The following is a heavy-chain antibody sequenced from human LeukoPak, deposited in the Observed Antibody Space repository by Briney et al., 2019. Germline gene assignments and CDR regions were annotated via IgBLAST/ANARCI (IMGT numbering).Heavy chain of an antibody. CDR2: ISAYNGNT. CDR1: GYTFTSYG. Sequence: GASGKVACKASGYTFTSYGISWVRHAPGQGREWMGWISAYNGNTNYAQKLQGRLTMTTDTSTSTAYMELRSLRSDDTAVYYCARSAPYGDDAFDIWGQGTMVTVSS. CDR3: ARSAPYGDDAFDI. D-gene: IGHD4/OR15-4a*01. V-gene: IGHV1-18*01. J-gene: IGHJ3*02.